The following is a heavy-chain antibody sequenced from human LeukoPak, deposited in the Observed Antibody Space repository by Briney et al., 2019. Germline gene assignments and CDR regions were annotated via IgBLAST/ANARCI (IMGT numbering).Heavy chain of an antibody. CDR2: INSDGSST. J-gene: IGHJ4*02. V-gene: IGHV3-74*01. D-gene: IGHD6-19*01. CDR1: GFTFSSYW. Sequence: GGSLRLSCAASGFTFSSYWMHWVRQAPGKGLVWVSRINSDGSSTSYADSVKGRFTISRDKSKNTLYLQMNSLRAEDTAVYYCAREDSSGWPTRIFDYWGQGTLVTVSS. CDR3: AREDSSGWPTRIFDY.